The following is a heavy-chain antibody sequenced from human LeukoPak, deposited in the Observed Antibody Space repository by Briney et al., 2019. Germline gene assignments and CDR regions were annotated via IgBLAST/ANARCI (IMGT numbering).Heavy chain of an antibody. CDR3: ASSYYYDSSGYYGTRIDY. D-gene: IGHD3-22*01. CDR1: GGTFSSYA. Sequence: SVKVSCKASGGTFSSYAISWVRQAPGQGLEWMGGIIPIFGTANYAQKFQGRVTITTDESTSTAYMELSSLRSEDTAVYYCASSYYYDSSGYYGTRIDYWGQGTLVTVSS. V-gene: IGHV1-69*05. CDR2: IIPIFGTA. J-gene: IGHJ4*02.